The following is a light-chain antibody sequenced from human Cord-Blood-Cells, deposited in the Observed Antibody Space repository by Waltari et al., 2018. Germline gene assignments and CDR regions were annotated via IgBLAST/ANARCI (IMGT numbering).Light chain of an antibody. V-gene: IGLV2-23*01. CDR2: EGS. J-gene: IGLJ2*01. CDR3: CSYAGSSTSVV. CDR1: RRDVGGYNL. Sequence: QSALPQPASASGSPGQSITISCPGTRRDVGGYNLVSWYQQHPGKAPKLMIYEGSKRPSGVSNRFSGSKSGNTASLTISGLQAEDEADYYCCSYAGSSTSVVFGGGTKLTVL.